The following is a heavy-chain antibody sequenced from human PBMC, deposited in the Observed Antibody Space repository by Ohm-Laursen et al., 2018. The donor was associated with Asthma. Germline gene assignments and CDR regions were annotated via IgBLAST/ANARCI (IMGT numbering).Heavy chain of an antibody. CDR2: IYYSGST. V-gene: IGHV4-39*01. CDR3: ARSGGAIFGVVIMDY. J-gene: IGHJ4*02. CDR1: GGSISSSSYY. Sequence: SDTLSLTCTVSGGSISSSSYYWGWIRQPPGKGLEWIGSIYYSGSTYYNPSLKSRVTISVDTSKNQFSLKLSSVTAADTAVYYCARSGGAIFGVVIMDYWGQGTLVTVSS. D-gene: IGHD3-3*01.